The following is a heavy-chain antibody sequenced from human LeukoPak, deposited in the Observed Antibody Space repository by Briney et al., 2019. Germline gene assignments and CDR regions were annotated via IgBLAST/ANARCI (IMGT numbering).Heavy chain of an antibody. Sequence: GGSLRLSCAASGFTFSDYYMSWIRQAPGKGLEWVSAISGSGGSTYYADSVKGRFTISRDNSKNTLYLQMNSLRAEDTAVYYCAKDRGYSYGPDNWFDPWGQGTLVTVSS. J-gene: IGHJ5*02. CDR3: AKDRGYSYGPDNWFDP. CDR2: ISGSGGST. V-gene: IGHV3-23*01. D-gene: IGHD5-18*01. CDR1: GFTFSDYY.